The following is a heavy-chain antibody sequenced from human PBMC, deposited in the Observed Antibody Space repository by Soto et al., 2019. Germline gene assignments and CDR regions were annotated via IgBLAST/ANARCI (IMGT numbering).Heavy chain of an antibody. D-gene: IGHD3-22*01. CDR2: ISGSGGST. CDR3: AKPDSSGYYFYFDY. Sequence: GGSLRLSCAASGFTFSSYAMSWVRQAPGKGLEWVSAISGSGGSTYYADSVKGRFTISRDNSKNTLYLKMNSLRAEDTAVYYCAKPDSSGYYFYFDYWGQGTMLAVYS. J-gene: IGHJ4*02. V-gene: IGHV3-23*01. CDR1: GFTFSSYA.